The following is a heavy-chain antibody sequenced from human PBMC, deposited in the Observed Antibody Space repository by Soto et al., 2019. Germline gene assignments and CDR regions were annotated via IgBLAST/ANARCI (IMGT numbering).Heavy chain of an antibody. V-gene: IGHV4-31*03. Sequence: PSETLSLTCTVPGGSISSGGYYWSWIRQHPAKGLEWIGYIYNNGNTYYNPSLKSRVSISVDTSKDEFSLKVYSVTSADTAVYYCARAPRGNYGYPSYFDYWGQGTLVTVSS. CDR3: ARAPRGNYGYPSYFDY. CDR1: GGSISSGGYY. D-gene: IGHD3-10*01. CDR2: IYNNGNT. J-gene: IGHJ4*02.